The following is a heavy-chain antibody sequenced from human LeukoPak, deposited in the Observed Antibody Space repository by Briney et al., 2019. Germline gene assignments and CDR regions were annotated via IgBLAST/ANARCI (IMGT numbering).Heavy chain of an antibody. CDR1: GGSISSYY. V-gene: IGHV4-59*01. Sequence: PSETLSLTCTVSGGSISSYYWSWIRQPPGKGLEWLGYIYYSGSTNYNPSLKSRVTISVDTSKNQFSLKLSSVTAADTAVYYCARGSGWPDYWGQGTLVTVSS. CDR2: IYYSGST. J-gene: IGHJ4*02. D-gene: IGHD6-19*01. CDR3: ARGSGWPDY.